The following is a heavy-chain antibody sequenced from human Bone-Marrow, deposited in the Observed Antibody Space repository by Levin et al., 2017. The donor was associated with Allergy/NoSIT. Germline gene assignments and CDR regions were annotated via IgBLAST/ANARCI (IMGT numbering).Heavy chain of an antibody. CDR3: TTRSH. V-gene: IGHV3-15*01. Sequence: LSLTCVASGFTFGNAWMNWVRQAPGKGLQWVGRIKGKTDGGTTDYAAPVKGRFTISRDDAKKTLYLQMNSLKTEDTAIYYCTTRSHWGQGTLVTVFS. CDR2: IKGKTDGGTT. CDR1: GFTFGNAW. J-gene: IGHJ4*02.